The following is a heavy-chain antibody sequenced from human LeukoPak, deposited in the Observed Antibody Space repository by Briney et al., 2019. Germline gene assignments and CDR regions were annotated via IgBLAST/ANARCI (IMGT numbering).Heavy chain of an antibody. V-gene: IGHV3-23*01. CDR2: ISGSGGST. J-gene: IGHJ4*02. CDR3: AKGGTYGDSPLYFDY. CDR1: GFTFSSYS. D-gene: IGHD4-17*01. Sequence: PGESLSPSCAASGFTFSSYSMRWVRQAPGKGLEWASAISGSGGSTYYADSVKGRFTISRDNSKNTLYLQMNSLRADDTAVYYCAKGGTYGDSPLYFDYWGQGTLVTVSS.